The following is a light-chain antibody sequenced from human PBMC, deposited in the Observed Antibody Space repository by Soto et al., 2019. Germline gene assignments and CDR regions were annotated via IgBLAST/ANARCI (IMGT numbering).Light chain of an antibody. Sequence: EVVLTQSPGTLSMSPGDRATLSCRASQSVTGSDVAWYQQKPGQAPRLLIYDATNRATGIPARFSGSGSGTDFTLTISSLGPEDFAVYYCQQRTNWLTFGGGTRVEI. CDR3: QQRTNWLT. CDR1: QSVTGSD. V-gene: IGKV3-11*01. J-gene: IGKJ4*01. CDR2: DAT.